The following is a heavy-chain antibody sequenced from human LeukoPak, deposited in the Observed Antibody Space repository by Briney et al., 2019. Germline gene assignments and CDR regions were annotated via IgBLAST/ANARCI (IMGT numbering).Heavy chain of an antibody. J-gene: IGHJ4*02. CDR3: ARSAGHFDY. Sequence: SQTLSLTCAISGDSLSSNSAAWNWIRQSPSRGLEWLGRTYYRSKWHNDYTLSVKSRITINPDTSKNQFSLQLNSVTPENMAVYYCARSAGHFDYWGQGTLVTVSS. CDR2: TYYRSKWHN. V-gene: IGHV6-1*01. CDR1: GDSLSSNSAA.